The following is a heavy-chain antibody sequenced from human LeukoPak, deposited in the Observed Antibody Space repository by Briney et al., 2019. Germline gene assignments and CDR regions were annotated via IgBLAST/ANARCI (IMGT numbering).Heavy chain of an antibody. CDR2: IYYSGST. Sequence: SETLSLTCTVSGGSISSYYWSWIRQPPGKGLEWIGYIYYSGSTNYNPSLKSRVTISVDTSKNQFSLKLSSVTAADTAVYYCASSGYYYFDYWGQGSLVTVSS. D-gene: IGHD3-22*01. J-gene: IGHJ4*02. CDR1: GGSISSYY. CDR3: ASSGYYYFDY. V-gene: IGHV4-59*01.